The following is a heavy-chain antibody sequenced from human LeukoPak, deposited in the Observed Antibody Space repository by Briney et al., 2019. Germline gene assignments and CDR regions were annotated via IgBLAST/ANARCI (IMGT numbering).Heavy chain of an antibody. CDR2: IIPIFGTA. CDR1: GGTFSSYA. CDR3: ARSLAYCGGDCYFDY. J-gene: IGHJ4*02. D-gene: IGHD2-21*02. Sequence: GASVKVSCKASGGTFSSYAISWVRQAPGQGLEWMGGIIPIFGTAYYAQKFQGRVTITADESTSTAYMELSSLRSEDTAVYYCARSLAYCGGDCYFDYWGQGTLVTVSS. V-gene: IGHV1-69*13.